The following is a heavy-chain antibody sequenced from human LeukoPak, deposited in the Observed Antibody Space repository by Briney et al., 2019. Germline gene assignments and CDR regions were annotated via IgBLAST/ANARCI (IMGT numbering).Heavy chain of an antibody. V-gene: IGHV4-39*07. Sequence: SETLSLTCTVSGGSISSSSYYWGWIRQPPGKGLEWIGSIYYSGSTYYNPSLKSRVTISVDTSKNQFSLKLSSVTAADTAVYYCARVVLWFGELSSYFDYWGQGTPVIASS. D-gene: IGHD3-10*01. CDR3: ARVVLWFGELSSYFDY. CDR1: GGSISSSSYY. CDR2: IYYSGST. J-gene: IGHJ4*02.